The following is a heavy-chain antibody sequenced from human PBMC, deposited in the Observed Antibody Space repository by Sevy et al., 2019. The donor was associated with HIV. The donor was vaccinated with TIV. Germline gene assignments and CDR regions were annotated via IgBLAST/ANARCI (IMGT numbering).Heavy chain of an antibody. J-gene: IGHJ4*02. Sequence: GGSLRLSCAASGFTFDDYAMHWVRQAPGKGLEWVSGISWNSGSIGYADSVKGRFTISRDNAKNSLYLQMNSLRAEDTALYYCAKSWGYSSGWYNFDYWGQGTLVTVSS. CDR1: GFTFDDYA. CDR2: ISWNSGSI. D-gene: IGHD6-19*01. CDR3: AKSWGYSSGWYNFDY. V-gene: IGHV3-9*01.